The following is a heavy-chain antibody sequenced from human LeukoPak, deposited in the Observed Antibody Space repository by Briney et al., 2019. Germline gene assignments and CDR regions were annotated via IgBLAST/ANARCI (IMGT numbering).Heavy chain of an antibody. D-gene: IGHD5-18*01. CDR3: ARGDTAMVQTSFDY. J-gene: IGHJ4*02. Sequence: ASVKVSCKSSGYTFNTYGITWVRQAPGQGLEWMGWTSGYNVNTNYAQKFQGRVTMTSDTSTSTAYMELRSLRSDDTAVYYCARGDTAMVQTSFDYWGQGTLVTVSS. CDR1: GYTFNTYG. CDR2: TSGYNVNT. V-gene: IGHV1-18*01.